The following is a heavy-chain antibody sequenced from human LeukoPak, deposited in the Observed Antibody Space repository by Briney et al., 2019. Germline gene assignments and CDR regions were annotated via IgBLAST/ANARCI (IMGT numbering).Heavy chain of an antibody. Sequence: GRSLRLSCAASGFTFSSYGMHWVRQAPGKGLEWVAVIWYDGSNKYYADSVKGRFTISRDNSKNTLYLQMNSLRAEDTAVYYCAKDQRVLWFGELVWFDPWGQGTLVTVSS. D-gene: IGHD3-10*01. CDR3: AKDQRVLWFGELVWFDP. J-gene: IGHJ5*02. V-gene: IGHV3-33*06. CDR1: GFTFSSYG. CDR2: IWYDGSNK.